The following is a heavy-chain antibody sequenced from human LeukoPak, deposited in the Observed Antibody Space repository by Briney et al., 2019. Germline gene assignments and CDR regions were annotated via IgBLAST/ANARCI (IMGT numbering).Heavy chain of an antibody. J-gene: IGHJ4*02. CDR1: GGSFSGYY. V-gene: IGHV4-34*01. CDR2: INHSGST. Sequence: SETLSLTCAVYGGSFSGYYWSWIRQPPGKGLEWIGEINHSGSTNYNPSLKSRVTISVDTSKNQFSLKLSSVTAAVTAVYYCARLLNTAGTTPSQWGQGTLVTVSS. CDR3: ARLLNTAGTTPSQ. D-gene: IGHD1-7*01.